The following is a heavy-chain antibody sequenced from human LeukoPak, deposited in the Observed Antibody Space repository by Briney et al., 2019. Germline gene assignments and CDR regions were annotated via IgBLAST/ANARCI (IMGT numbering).Heavy chain of an antibody. D-gene: IGHD3-10*01. CDR3: ARPSTFHYYGSGSYYNSGYYFDY. Sequence: GESLKISCKGSGYSFTSYWIGWVRQMPGKGLEWMGIIYPGDSDTRYSPSFQGQVTISADKSISTAYLQWSSLKASDTAMYYCARPSTFHYYGSGSYYNSGYYFDYWGQGTLVTVSS. CDR1: GYSFTSYW. CDR2: IYPGDSDT. V-gene: IGHV5-51*01. J-gene: IGHJ4*02.